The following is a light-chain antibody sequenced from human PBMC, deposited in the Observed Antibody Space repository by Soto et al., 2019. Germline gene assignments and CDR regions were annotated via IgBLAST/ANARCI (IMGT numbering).Light chain of an antibody. J-gene: IGKJ4*01. CDR3: QQLNTYPVT. V-gene: IGKV1-9*01. CDR2: AAS. Sequence: IQFTHSPSARSSSVVGSVTIXCGASQGISRYLAWYQQKPGRAPQLLISAASTLQSGVPSRFSGSGSGTHFTLVISSLQPEDFATYYCQQLNTYPVTFGGGTKVDIK. CDR1: QGISRY.